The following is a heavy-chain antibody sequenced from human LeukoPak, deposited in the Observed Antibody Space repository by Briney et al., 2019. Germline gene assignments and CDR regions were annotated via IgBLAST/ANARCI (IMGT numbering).Heavy chain of an antibody. D-gene: IGHD3-3*02. CDR1: GYTFTGYY. J-gene: IGHJ6*03. Sequence: GASVKVSCKASGYTFTGYYMHWVRQAPGQGLEWMGWINPNSGGTNYAQKFQGRVTMTRDTSISTAYMELSRLRSDDTAVYYCARAHFWSGYYSYYYYMDVWGKGTTVTVSS. CDR2: INPNSGGT. V-gene: IGHV1-2*02. CDR3: ARAHFWSGYYSYYYYMDV.